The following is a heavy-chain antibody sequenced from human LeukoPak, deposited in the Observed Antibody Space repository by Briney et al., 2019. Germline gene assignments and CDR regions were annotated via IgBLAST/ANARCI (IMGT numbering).Heavy chain of an antibody. CDR3: TTRRRIAAAGRTP. CDR1: GFTFSNAW. CDR2: IKSKTDGGTT. J-gene: IGHJ5*02. V-gene: IGHV3-15*01. Sequence: GGSLRLSCAASGFTFSNAWMSWVRQAPGKGLEWVGRIKSKTDGGTTDYAAPVKGRFTISRDDSKNTLYLQMNSLKTEDTAVYYCTTRRRIAAAGRTPWGQGTLVTVSS. D-gene: IGHD6-13*01.